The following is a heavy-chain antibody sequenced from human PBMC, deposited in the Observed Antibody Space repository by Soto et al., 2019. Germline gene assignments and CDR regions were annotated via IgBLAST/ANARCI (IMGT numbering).Heavy chain of an antibody. CDR3: AKDLATLTSRGLDV. D-gene: IGHD6-6*01. CDR1: GFSFKNYA. V-gene: IGHV3-23*01. J-gene: IGHJ6*02. Sequence: EVQLLESGGGLVQPGGSLRLSCVGTGFSFKNYAMNWARQAPGKGLEWVSGISDSGGYTYYADSVKGRFTISRDNSKITLYLQMNTLRAEDTAVYYCAKDLATLTSRGLDVWGQGTTVTVSS. CDR2: ISDSGGYT.